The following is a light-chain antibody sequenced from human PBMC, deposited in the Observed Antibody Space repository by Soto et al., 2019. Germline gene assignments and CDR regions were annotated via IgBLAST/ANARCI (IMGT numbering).Light chain of an antibody. Sequence: EIVMTQSPATLSVSPGERATLSCRASQSVSSNLAWYQQKPGQAPRLLIYGASTRATGIPARFSGSGSGTDFTLTIIRLEAEDFAVYYCQQYDISPWTFGQGTKVDIK. V-gene: IGKV3-15*01. CDR2: GAS. CDR3: QQYDISPWT. CDR1: QSVSSN. J-gene: IGKJ1*01.